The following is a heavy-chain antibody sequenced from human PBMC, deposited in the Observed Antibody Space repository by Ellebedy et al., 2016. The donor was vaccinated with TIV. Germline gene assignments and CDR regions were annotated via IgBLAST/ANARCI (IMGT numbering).Heavy chain of an antibody. J-gene: IGHJ4*02. D-gene: IGHD6-19*01. V-gene: IGHV3-33*01. CDR1: GFTFSSYG. CDR3: ARDLGSGWPDFDY. Sequence: GGSLRLXXAASGFTFSSYGMHWVRQAPGKGLEWVAVIWHDGSNKYYADSVKGRFTISRDNSKNTLYLQMNSLRAEDTAVYYCARDLGSGWPDFDYWGQGTLVTVSS. CDR2: IWHDGSNK.